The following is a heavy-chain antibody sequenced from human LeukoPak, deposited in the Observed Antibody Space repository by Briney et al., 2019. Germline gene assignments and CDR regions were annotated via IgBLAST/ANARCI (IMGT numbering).Heavy chain of an antibody. CDR3: ASSRSSSGWSLIDY. Sequence: SETLSLTCTVSGGSINSYYWSWIRQPPGKGPEWVGYIYYSGSTNYKPSLKRRVTISVDTSKNQFSLKVSSVTAADTAVYYCASSRSSSGWSLIDYWGQGALVTVSS. CDR1: GGSINSYY. CDR2: IYYSGST. J-gene: IGHJ4*02. D-gene: IGHD6-19*01. V-gene: IGHV4-59*01.